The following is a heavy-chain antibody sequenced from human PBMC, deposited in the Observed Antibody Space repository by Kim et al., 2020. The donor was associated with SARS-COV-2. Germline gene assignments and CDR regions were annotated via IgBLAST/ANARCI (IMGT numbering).Heavy chain of an antibody. D-gene: IGHD3-10*01. CDR3: ARAEDEIIYYGRALVYYYYYYYMDV. V-gene: IGHV3-21*01. CDR1: GFTFSSYS. J-gene: IGHJ6*03. CDR2: ISSSSSYI. Sequence: GGSLRLSCAASGFTFSSYSMNWVRQAPGKGLEWVSSISSSSSYIYYADSVKGRFTISRDNAKNSLYLQMNSLRAEDTAVYYCARAEDEIIYYGRALVYYYYYYYMDVWGKGTTVTVSS.